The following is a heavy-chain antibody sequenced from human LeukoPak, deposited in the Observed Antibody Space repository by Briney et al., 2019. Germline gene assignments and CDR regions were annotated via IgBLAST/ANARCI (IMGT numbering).Heavy chain of an antibody. CDR2: IYYSGST. CDR1: GGSISSYY. CDR3: ARYLSGYLDY. V-gene: IGHV4-59*01. D-gene: IGHD3-9*01. Sequence: SETLSLTCTVSGGSISSYYWSWIRQPPGKGLEWIGYIYYSGSTNYNPSLKSRVTTSVDTSKNQFSLKLSSVTAADTAVYYCARYLSGYLDYWGQGTLVTVSS. J-gene: IGHJ4*02.